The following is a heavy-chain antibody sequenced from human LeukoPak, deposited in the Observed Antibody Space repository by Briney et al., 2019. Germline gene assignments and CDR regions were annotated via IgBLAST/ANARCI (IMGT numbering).Heavy chain of an antibody. CDR2: ISAYNRNT. CDR1: GYTYTSYG. J-gene: IGHJ6*02. Sequence: ASVKVSCKASGYTYTSYGISWVRQAPGQGLEWMGWISAYNRNTNYAQKFQDRVTMTTDSSTTTAYMELRSVTSDDTALYYCARDTAVAYYGMDVWGQGTTVTVSS. V-gene: IGHV1-18*01. D-gene: IGHD5-18*01. CDR3: ARDTAVAYYGMDV.